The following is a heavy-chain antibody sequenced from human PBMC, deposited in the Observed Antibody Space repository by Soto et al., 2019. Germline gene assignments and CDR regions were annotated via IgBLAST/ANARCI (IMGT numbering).Heavy chain of an antibody. D-gene: IGHD3-9*01. J-gene: IGHJ4*02. CDR3: AKDLKDNYDILTSVFDY. CDR2: ISGSGGST. Sequence: GGSLRLSCAASGFTFSSYAMSWVRQAPGKGLEWVSAISGSGGSTYYADSVKGRFTISRDNSKNTLYLQMNSLRAEDTAVYYCAKDLKDNYDILTSVFDYWGQGTLVTVSS. V-gene: IGHV3-23*01. CDR1: GFTFSSYA.